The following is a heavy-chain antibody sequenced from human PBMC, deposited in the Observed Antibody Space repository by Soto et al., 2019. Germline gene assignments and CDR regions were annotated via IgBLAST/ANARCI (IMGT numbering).Heavy chain of an antibody. CDR1: GGSFSGYY. V-gene: IGHV4-34*01. J-gene: IGHJ4*02. CDR2: INHSGST. CDR3: ARGGPGVKGYFDY. D-gene: IGHD2-8*01. Sequence: PSETLSLTCAVYGGSFSGYYWSWISQPPGKGLEWIGEINHSGSTNYNPSLKSRVTISVDTSKNQFSLKLSSVTAADTAVYYCARGGPGVKGYFDYWGQGTLVTVSS.